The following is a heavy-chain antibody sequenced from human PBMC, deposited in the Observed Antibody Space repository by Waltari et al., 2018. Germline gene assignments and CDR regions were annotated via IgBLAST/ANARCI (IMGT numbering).Heavy chain of an antibody. CDR2: ISGSGGST. D-gene: IGHD6-6*01. CDR1: GFTFSSYA. J-gene: IGHJ6*03. V-gene: IGHV3-23*01. CDR3: AKARQLVYYYYMDV. Sequence: EVQLLESGGGLVQPGGSLRLSCAASGFTFSSYAMSWVRQAPGKGLEWVSAISGSGGSTYYADSVKGRFTIARDNSKNTLYLQMNSLRAEDTAVYYCAKARQLVYYYYMDVWGKGTTVTISS.